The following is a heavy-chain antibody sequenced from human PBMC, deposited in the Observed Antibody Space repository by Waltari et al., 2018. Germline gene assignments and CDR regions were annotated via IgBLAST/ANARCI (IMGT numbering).Heavy chain of an antibody. V-gene: IGHV1-69*05. D-gene: IGHD4-17*01. Sequence: QVQLVQSGAEVKKPGSSVKVSCKASGGTFNSYAISWVRQAPGQGLEWMGGIIPIFGTANYAQKFQGRVTITTDESTSTAYMELSSLRSEDTAVYYCARADERSRTTVPNWYFDLWGRGTLVTVSS. CDR2: IIPIFGTA. CDR1: GGTFNSYA. CDR3: ARADERSRTTVPNWYFDL. J-gene: IGHJ2*01.